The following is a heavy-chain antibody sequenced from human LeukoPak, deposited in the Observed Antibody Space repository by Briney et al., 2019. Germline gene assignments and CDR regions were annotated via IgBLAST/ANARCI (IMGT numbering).Heavy chain of an antibody. D-gene: IGHD5-12*01. V-gene: IGHV4-39*01. CDR2: ISYSRSA. Sequence: PSETLSLTCIVSGDSISSSSYYWVWIRQPPGKGLEWIGSISYSRSAYYNPFLKRLVTLSVDTSNNQFFLNMSPMTAANSFVYYCARHINSGVTTSYYFYYWGQGTLVTVSS. CDR3: ARHINSGVTTSYYFYY. J-gene: IGHJ4*02. CDR1: GDSISSSSYY.